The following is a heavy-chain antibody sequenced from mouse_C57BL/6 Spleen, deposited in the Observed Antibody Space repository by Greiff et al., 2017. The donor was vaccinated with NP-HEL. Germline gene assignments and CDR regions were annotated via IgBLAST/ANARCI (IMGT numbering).Heavy chain of an antibody. J-gene: IGHJ2*01. CDR3: ARAGYYGSCYGRHFDY. V-gene: IGHV5-4*01. D-gene: IGHD1-1*01. CDR1: GFTFSSYA. Sequence: EVHLVESGGGLVKPGGSLKLSCAASGFTFSSYAMSWVRQTPEKRLEWVATISDGGSYTYYPDNVKGRFTISRDNAKNNLYLQMSHLKSEDTAMYYCARAGYYGSCYGRHFDYWGQGTTLTVSS. CDR2: ISDGGSYT.